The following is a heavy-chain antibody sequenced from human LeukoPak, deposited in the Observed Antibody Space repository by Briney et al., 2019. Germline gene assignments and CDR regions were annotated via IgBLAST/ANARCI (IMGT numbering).Heavy chain of an antibody. CDR2: ISAYNGNT. J-gene: IGHJ4*02. D-gene: IGHD2-2*03. CDR3: AREDIGYCDSTSCQYWLDS. V-gene: IGHV1-18*01. CDR1: GYTFTSYG. Sequence: ASVKVSCKASGYTFTSYGISWVRQAPGQGLEWMGWISAYNGNTNYAQKLQGRVTMTTDTSTSTAYMELSSLRSEDTAVYFCAREDIGYCDSTSCQYWLDSWGQGTLVTVSS.